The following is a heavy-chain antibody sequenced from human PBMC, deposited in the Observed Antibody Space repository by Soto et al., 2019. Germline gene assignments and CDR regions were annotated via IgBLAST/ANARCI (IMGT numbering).Heavy chain of an antibody. Sequence: ASVKVSCKVSGYTLTELSMHWVRQAPGKGLEWMGGFDPEDGETIYAQKFQGRVTMTEDTSTDTAYMELSSLRSEDTAVYYCATEYTMVRGVIFDYWGQGTRVTVSS. J-gene: IGHJ4*02. D-gene: IGHD3-10*01. V-gene: IGHV1-24*01. CDR2: FDPEDGET. CDR3: ATEYTMVRGVIFDY. CDR1: GYTLTELS.